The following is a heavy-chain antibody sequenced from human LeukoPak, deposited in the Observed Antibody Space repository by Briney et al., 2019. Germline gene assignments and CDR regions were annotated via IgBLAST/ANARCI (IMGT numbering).Heavy chain of an antibody. Sequence: GGSLRLSCVASGFDVNDNFMIWVRQAPGQGLEWISIIYASGGAHHAESVKGRFSAFRDTSKNTIFLQMNNLRAGDTAMYYCVRRHDYWGQGTLVTVSS. CDR2: IYASGGA. CDR1: GFDVNDNF. CDR3: VRRHDY. V-gene: IGHV3-53*01. J-gene: IGHJ4*02.